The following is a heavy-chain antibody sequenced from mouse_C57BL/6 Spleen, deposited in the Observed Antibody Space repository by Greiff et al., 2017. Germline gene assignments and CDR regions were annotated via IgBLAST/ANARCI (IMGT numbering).Heavy chain of an antibody. J-gene: IGHJ2*01. V-gene: IGHV5-16*01. D-gene: IGHD4-1*01. CDR3: ARDGGTGNYFDY. CDR2: INYDGSST. CDR1: GFTFSDYY. Sequence: EVMLVESEGGLVQPGSSMKLSCTASGFTFSDYYMAWVRQVPEKGLEWVANINYDGSSTYYLDSLKSRFIISRDNAKNILYLQMSSLKSEDTATYYCARDGGTGNYFDYWGQGTTLTVSS.